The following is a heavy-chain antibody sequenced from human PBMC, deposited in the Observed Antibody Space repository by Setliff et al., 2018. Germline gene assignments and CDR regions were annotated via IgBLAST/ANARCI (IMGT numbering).Heavy chain of an antibody. CDR2: IYSSGSI. D-gene: IGHD4-4*01. CDR1: GESFSGHY. J-gene: IGHJ4*02. V-gene: IGHV4-59*08. CDR3: VRVLYDYSFES. Sequence: SETLSLTCAVYGESFSGHYWSWIRQPPGKGLEWIGNIYSSGSIKYNPSLESRVTMSIDTSKNQISLQLRSLTAADTAVYYCVRVLYDYSFESWGQGTLVTVSS.